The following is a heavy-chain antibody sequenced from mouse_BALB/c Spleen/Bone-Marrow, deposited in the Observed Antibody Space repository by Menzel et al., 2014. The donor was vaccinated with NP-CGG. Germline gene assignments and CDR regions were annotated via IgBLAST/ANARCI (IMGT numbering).Heavy chain of an antibody. CDR3: ARGSGY. CDR1: GYSITSGYY. V-gene: IGHV3-6*02. Sequence: EVQLQQSGPGLVKPSQSLSLPCSVTGYSITSGYYWNWIRQFPGNKLEWMGYISYDGSNNYNPSLKNRISITRDTSKNQFFLKLNSVTTEDTATYYCARGSGYWGQGTTLTVSS. J-gene: IGHJ2*01. CDR2: ISYDGSN.